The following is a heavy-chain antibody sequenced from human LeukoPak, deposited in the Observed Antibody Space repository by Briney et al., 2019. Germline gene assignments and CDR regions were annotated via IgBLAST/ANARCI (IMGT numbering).Heavy chain of an antibody. D-gene: IGHD3-22*01. J-gene: IGHJ4*02. V-gene: IGHV1-18*01. CDR3: ARSVGDSSGYYYFLHTYYFDY. Sequence: ASVKVSCKASGYTFTTYGISWVRQAPGQGLEWMGWISGYNGNTNYAQKLQGRVTMTTDTSTSTAYMELRSLRSDDTAVYYCARSVGDSSGYYYFLHTYYFDYWGQGTLVTVSS. CDR1: GYTFTTYG. CDR2: ISGYNGNT.